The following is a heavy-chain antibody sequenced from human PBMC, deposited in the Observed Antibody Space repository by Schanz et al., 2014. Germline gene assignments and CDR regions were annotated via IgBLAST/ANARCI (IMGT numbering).Heavy chain of an antibody. V-gene: IGHV1-8*02. CDR1: GGTFSSYT. CDR3: ARAFGGYDPAGALDY. CDR2: MNPDSGNT. D-gene: IGHD5-12*01. J-gene: IGHJ4*02. Sequence: QVQLVQSEAEVKKPGSSVKVSCKASGGTFSSYTISWVRQAPGQGLEWMGWMNPDSGNTGYAQKFQGRVTMTRNTSISTAYMELSRLKSDDTAVYYCARAFGGYDPAGALDYWGQGTLVTVSS.